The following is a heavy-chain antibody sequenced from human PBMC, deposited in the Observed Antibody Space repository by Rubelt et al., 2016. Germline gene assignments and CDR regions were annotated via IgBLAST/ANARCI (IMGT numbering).Heavy chain of an antibody. CDR3: ARDLYKGPRWLVAY. CDR1: GYTFTGYY. J-gene: IGHJ4*02. D-gene: IGHD6-19*01. CDR2: IDPNSGGT. V-gene: IGHV1-2*02. Sequence: QVQLVQSGAEVKKPGASVKISCKASGYTFTGYYMHWVRQAPGQGLEWMGWIDPNSGGTNYAQKFQGRVTRTRDTHISTAYLELSRLRSDDTAVYYCARDLYKGPRWLVAYWGQGTLVTVSS.